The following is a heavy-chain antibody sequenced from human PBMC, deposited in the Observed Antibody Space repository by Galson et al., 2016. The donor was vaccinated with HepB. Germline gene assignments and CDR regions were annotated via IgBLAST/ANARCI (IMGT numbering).Heavy chain of an antibody. CDR1: GFPFRNYG. Sequence: SLRLSCAASGFPFRNYGMHWVRQAPGKGLEWLAFISEGGNNKYFADSVKGRFTVSRDNSRNTLYLQMSSLRAEDTAVYFCAKDANSYGPDSWGQGTLVTVSS. D-gene: IGHD5-18*01. CDR3: AKDANSYGPDS. V-gene: IGHV3-30*18. CDR2: ISEGGNNK. J-gene: IGHJ4*02.